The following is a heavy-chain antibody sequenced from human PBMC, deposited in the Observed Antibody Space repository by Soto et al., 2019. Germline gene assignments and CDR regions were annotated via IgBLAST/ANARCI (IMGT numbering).Heavy chain of an antibody. CDR3: ASLPLIAVAGPNDAFDI. V-gene: IGHV3-30-3*01. CDR1: GFTFSSYA. J-gene: IGHJ3*02. CDR2: ISYDGSNK. D-gene: IGHD6-19*01. Sequence: PGGSLRLSCAASGFTFSSYAMHWVRQAPGKGLEWVAVISYDGSNKYYADSVKGRFTISRDNSKNTLYLQMNSLRAEDTAVYYCASLPLIAVAGPNDAFDIWGQGTMVTVSS.